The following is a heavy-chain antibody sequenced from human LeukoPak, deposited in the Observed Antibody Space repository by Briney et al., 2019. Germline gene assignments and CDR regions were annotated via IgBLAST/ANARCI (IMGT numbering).Heavy chain of an antibody. CDR2: ISSSSSYI. CDR1: GFTFSSYS. Sequence: GGSLRLSCAASGFTFSSYSMNWVRQAPGKGLEWVSSISSSSSYIYYADSVKGRFTISRDNAKNSLYLQMNSLRAEDTAVYYCARDRYYCDSSGYGGAFDIWGQGTMVTVSS. CDR3: ARDRYYCDSSGYGGAFDI. V-gene: IGHV3-21*01. J-gene: IGHJ3*02. D-gene: IGHD3-22*01.